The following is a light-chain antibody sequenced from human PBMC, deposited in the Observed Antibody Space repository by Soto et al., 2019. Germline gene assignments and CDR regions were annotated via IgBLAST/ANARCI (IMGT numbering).Light chain of an antibody. CDR1: QSVSSN. J-gene: IGKJ4*01. V-gene: IGKV3-15*01. Sequence: IVMTQSPATLSVSPWERATLSCRASQSVSSNLAWYQQKPGQAPRLLIYGASTRATGIPARFSGSGSGTEFTLTISSLQSEDFAVYYCQQYNNWPLFGGGTKVDIK. CDR2: GAS. CDR3: QQYNNWPL.